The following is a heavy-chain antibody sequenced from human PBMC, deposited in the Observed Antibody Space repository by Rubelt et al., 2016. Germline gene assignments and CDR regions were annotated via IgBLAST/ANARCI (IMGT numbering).Heavy chain of an antibody. D-gene: IGHD3-10*01. Sequence: QVQLVQSGAEVKKPGSSVKVSCKASGGTFSSYAISWVRQAPGQGLEWMGRIIPILGIANYAQKLQGRVTMTTDTSTSTAYMELRSLRSDDTAVYYCARDPLPVRGVIMTPTHWGQGTLVTVSS. CDR2: IIPILGIA. V-gene: IGHV1-69*04. CDR3: ARDPLPVRGVIMTPTH. CDR1: GGTFSSYA. J-gene: IGHJ4*02.